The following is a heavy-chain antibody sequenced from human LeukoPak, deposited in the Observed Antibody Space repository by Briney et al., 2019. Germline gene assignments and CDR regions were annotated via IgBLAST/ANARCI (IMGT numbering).Heavy chain of an antibody. CDR3: ARAGEGFDT. J-gene: IGHJ3*02. CDR2: IWYDASNK. V-gene: IGHV3-33*01. CDR1: GFTFSNYG. D-gene: IGHD3-10*01. Sequence: PGGSLRLSCAASGFTFSNYGMHWVRQAPGKGLEWVAVIWYDASNKFYGDSVKGRFTISRDNSKSTLYLQMSSLRAEDTAIYYCARAGEGFDTWGQGTKVTVSS.